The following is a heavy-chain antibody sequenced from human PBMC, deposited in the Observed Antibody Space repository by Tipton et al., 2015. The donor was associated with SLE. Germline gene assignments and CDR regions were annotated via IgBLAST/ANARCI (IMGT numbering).Heavy chain of an antibody. CDR2: IYHSGST. D-gene: IGHD4-17*01. CDR3: ARGVGYGDYPLDY. J-gene: IGHJ4*02. Sequence: LRLSCAVSGYSISSGYYWGWIRQPPGKGLEWIGSIYHSGSTYYNPSPKSRVTLSVDTSKNQFSLKLSSVTAADTAVYYCARGVGYGDYPLDYWGQGTLVTVSS. CDR1: GYSISSGYY. V-gene: IGHV4-38-2*01.